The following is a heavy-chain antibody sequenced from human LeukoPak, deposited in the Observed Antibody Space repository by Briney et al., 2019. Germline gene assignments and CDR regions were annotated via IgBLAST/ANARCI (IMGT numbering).Heavy chain of an antibody. CDR2: ISQDGGEE. V-gene: IGHV3-7*01. Sequence: GGSLRLSCVASGFAFSSYWMTWVRQAPGKGLEWVANISQDGGEEYYVDSVKGRFTISRDNAKNSLFLQMNSPRVEDTAVYYCARLGGSYYTYWGQGTLVTVSS. J-gene: IGHJ4*02. CDR1: GFAFSSYW. D-gene: IGHD1-26*01. CDR3: ARLGGSYYTY.